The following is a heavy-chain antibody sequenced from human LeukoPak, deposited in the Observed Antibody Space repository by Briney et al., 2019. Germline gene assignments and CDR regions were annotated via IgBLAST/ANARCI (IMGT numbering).Heavy chain of an antibody. Sequence: GGSLRLSCAASGFTFSSYGMHWVRQAPGKGLEWVAVISYDGSNKYYADSVKGRFTISRDNSKNTLYLQMNSLRAEDTAVYCCARDQAYDFWSGLYYYYGMDVWGQGTTVTVSS. J-gene: IGHJ6*02. CDR1: GFTFSSYG. V-gene: IGHV3-30*03. CDR3: ARDQAYDFWSGLYYYYGMDV. CDR2: ISYDGSNK. D-gene: IGHD3-3*01.